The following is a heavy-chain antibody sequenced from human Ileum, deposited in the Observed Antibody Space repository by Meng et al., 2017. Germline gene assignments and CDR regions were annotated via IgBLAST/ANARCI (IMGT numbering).Heavy chain of an antibody. CDR2: IRSKANSYAT. Sequence: GRLVEAGGDIIQVGGSLTFSCDAFGFTFRNYWMHWVRQASGKGLDGVGRIRSKANSYATVYAVSVKGRVTVYRDDSKNTAYLKIDSLKTDDTAVYYCSRQVEQHGGYFDYWGQGALVTVSS. D-gene: IGHD1/OR15-1a*01. CDR3: SRQVEQHGGYFDY. J-gene: IGHJ4*02. CDR1: GFTFRNYW. V-gene: IGHV3-73*01.